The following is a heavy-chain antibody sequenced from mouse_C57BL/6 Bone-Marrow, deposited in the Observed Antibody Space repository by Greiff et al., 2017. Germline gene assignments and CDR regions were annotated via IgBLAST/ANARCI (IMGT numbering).Heavy chain of an antibody. Sequence: VQLQQSGAELVKPGASVKLSCKASGYTFTSYWMHWVKQRPGQGLEWIGMIHPNSGSTNYNEKFKSKATLTVDKSSSTAYMQLSSLTSEDSAVYYCARPYYYGSSYFDYWGQGTTLTVSS. V-gene: IGHV1-64*01. D-gene: IGHD1-1*01. CDR3: ARPYYYGSSYFDY. J-gene: IGHJ2*01. CDR2: IHPNSGST. CDR1: GYTFTSYW.